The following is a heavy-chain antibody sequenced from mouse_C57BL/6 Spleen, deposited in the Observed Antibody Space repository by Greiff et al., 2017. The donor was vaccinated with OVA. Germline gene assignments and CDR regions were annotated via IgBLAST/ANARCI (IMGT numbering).Heavy chain of an antibody. Sequence: EVKVVESGGDLVKPGGSLKLSCAASGFTFSSYGMSWVRQTPDKRLEWVATISSGGSYTYYPDSVKGRFTISRDNAKNTLYLQMSSLKSEDTAMYYCARHVLYYFDYWGQGTTLTVSS. CDR1: GFTFSSYG. V-gene: IGHV5-6*01. CDR3: ARHVLYYFDY. CDR2: ISSGGSYT. J-gene: IGHJ2*01.